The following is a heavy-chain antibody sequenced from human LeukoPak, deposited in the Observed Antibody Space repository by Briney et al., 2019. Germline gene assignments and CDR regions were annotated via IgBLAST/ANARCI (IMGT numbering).Heavy chain of an antibody. CDR1: GGSFSGYY. Sequence: SETLSLTCAVYGGSFSGYYWSWIRQPPGKGLEWIGEINHSGSTNYNPSLKSRVTISVDTSKNQFSLKLSSATAADTAVYYCARVRYSGSNALGYWGQGTLVTVSS. V-gene: IGHV4-34*01. CDR3: ARVRYSGSNALGY. D-gene: IGHD1-26*01. CDR2: INHSGST. J-gene: IGHJ4*02.